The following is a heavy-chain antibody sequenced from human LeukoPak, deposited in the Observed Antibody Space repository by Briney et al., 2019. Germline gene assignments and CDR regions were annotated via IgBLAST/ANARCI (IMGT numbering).Heavy chain of an antibody. CDR1: GFTFSSYG. Sequence: GGSLRLSCAASGFTFSSYGMHWVRQAPGKGLEWVSSISSSSSYIYYADSVKGRFTISRDNAKNSLYLQMNSLRAEDTAVYYCARADRPYYDILTGYYPFDYWGQGTLVTVSS. D-gene: IGHD3-9*01. J-gene: IGHJ4*02. CDR3: ARADRPYYDILTGYYPFDY. V-gene: IGHV3-21*01. CDR2: ISSSSSYI.